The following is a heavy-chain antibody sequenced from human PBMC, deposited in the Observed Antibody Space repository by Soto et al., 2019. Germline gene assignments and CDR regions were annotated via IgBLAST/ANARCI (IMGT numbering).Heavy chain of an antibody. V-gene: IGHV1-69*13. CDR1: GGTFSSYA. J-gene: IGHJ3*02. CDR3: ARGDYYDSSGYYYHNDAFDI. CDR2: IIPIFGTA. D-gene: IGHD3-22*01. Sequence: GASVKVSCKASGGTFSSYAISWVRQAPGQGLEWKGGIIPIFGTANYAQKFHGRVTITADESTSTAYMELSSLRSEDTAVYYCARGDYYDSSGYYYHNDAFDIWGQGTMVTVSS.